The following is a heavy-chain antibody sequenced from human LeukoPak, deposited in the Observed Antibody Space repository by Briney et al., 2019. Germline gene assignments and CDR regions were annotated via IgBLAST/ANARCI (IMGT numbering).Heavy chain of an antibody. CDR3: ARDLDYAFDY. Sequence: PGGSLRLSCAASGFIFSSYSMNWVRQAPGKGLEWVSYITSSSNTIKYADSVKGRFTISRDNAKNSLYLQMNSLRDEDTAVYYCARDLDYAFDYWGQGTLVTVSS. V-gene: IGHV3-48*02. J-gene: IGHJ4*02. D-gene: IGHD4-17*01. CDR2: ITSSSNTI. CDR1: GFIFSSYS.